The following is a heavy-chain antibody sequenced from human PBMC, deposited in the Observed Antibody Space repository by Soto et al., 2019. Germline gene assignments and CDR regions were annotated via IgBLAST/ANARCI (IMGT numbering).Heavy chain of an antibody. D-gene: IGHD4-17*01. CDR1: GGTFRNYT. V-gene: IGHV1-69*08. J-gene: IGHJ4*02. CDR2: SIPILDIA. CDR3: ARDVGLGPVTVSTHVDY. Sequence: QVQLVQSGAAVKKPGSSVTVSCQASGGTFRNYTITWVRQAPGQGLEWMGRSIPILDIANYAKKFQGRVTITADKSTSTAYMELSSLRSEDTDVYYCARDVGLGPVTVSTHVDYWGQGTLVIVSS.